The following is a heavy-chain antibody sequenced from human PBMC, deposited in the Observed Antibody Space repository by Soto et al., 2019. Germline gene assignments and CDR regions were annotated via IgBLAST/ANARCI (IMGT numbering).Heavy chain of an antibody. D-gene: IGHD6-13*01. CDR1: GYTFTSYY. J-gene: IGHJ6*02. CDR2: INPSGGST. V-gene: IGHV1-46*01. CDR3: ARDQWPAAAADYYYYYGMDV. Sequence: GASVKVSCKASGYTFTSYYMHWVRQAPGQGLEWMGIINPSGGSTSYAQKFQGRVTMTRDTSTSTVYMELSSLRSEDTAVYYCARDQWPAAAADYYYYYGMDVWGQGTTVTVSS.